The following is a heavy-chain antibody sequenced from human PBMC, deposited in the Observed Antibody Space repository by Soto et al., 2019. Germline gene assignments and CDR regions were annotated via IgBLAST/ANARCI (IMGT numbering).Heavy chain of an antibody. V-gene: IGHV1-18*04. Sequence: GASVKVSCKASGYTFTSYGISWVRQAPGQGLEWMGWISACNGNTNYAQKLQGRVTITRDTSASTAYMELSSLRSEDKAVYYCASTRYYDFWNPQAFDIWGQGAMVTVSS. CDR1: GYTFTSYG. CDR3: ASTRYYDFWNPQAFDI. J-gene: IGHJ3*02. D-gene: IGHD3-3*01. CDR2: ISACNGNT.